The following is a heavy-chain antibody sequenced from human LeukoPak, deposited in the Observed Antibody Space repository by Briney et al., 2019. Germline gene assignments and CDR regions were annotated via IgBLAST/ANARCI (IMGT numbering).Heavy chain of an antibody. V-gene: IGHV3-49*03. CDR1: GFTFGVYG. CDR2: IRSKAYGGTT. CDR3: TRDRSGYYGY. J-gene: IGHJ4*02. Sequence: GGSLNLSCKGSGFTFGVYGMRWFRQAPGKGLEWVGFIRSKAYGGTTEYAASVSGRFTITRDDPKSIAYLQMNSLKIEDTAVYYCTRDRSGYYGYWGQGTLVTVSS. D-gene: IGHD3-22*01.